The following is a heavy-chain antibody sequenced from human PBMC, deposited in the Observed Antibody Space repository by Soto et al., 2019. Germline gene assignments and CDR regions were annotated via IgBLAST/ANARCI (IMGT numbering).Heavy chain of an antibody. D-gene: IGHD3-10*01. Sequence: ASVKVSCKASGGTFSSYAISWVRQAPGQGLEWMGGIIPIFGTANYAQKFQGRVTITADESTSTAYMELSSLRSEDTAVYYCARVTHRVTMVPRGAFDIWGQGTMVTVSS. J-gene: IGHJ3*02. CDR2: IIPIFGTA. CDR3: ARVTHRVTMVPRGAFDI. CDR1: GGTFSSYA. V-gene: IGHV1-69*13.